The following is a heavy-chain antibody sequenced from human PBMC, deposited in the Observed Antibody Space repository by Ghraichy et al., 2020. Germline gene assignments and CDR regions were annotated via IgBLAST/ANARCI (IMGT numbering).Heavy chain of an antibody. CDR1: GLIFSSYW. J-gene: IGHJ3*02. V-gene: IGHV3-7*03. CDR3: SAGDTFDI. Sequence: GGSLRLSCAASGLIFSSYWMTWVRQAPGKGLEWVANINQDGREKYYVGSVKGRFTISRDNAKNCLYLEMNNLGAEDTAVYSCSAGDTFDIWGRGTMVTVS. D-gene: IGHD3-10*01. CDR2: INQDGREK.